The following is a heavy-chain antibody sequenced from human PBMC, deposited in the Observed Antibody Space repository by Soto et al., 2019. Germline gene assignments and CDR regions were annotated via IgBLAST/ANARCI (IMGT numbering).Heavy chain of an antibody. CDR3: ARDPSGYYGMDV. CDR2: INAGNGNT. V-gene: IGHV1-3*01. CDR1: GYTFTSYA. D-gene: IGHD3-10*01. J-gene: IGHJ6*02. Sequence: ASVKVSCKASGYTFTSYAMHWVRQAPGQRLERMGWINAGNGNTKYSQKFQGRVTITRDTSASTAYMELSSLRSEDTAVYYCARDPSGYYGMDVWGQGTTVTVSS.